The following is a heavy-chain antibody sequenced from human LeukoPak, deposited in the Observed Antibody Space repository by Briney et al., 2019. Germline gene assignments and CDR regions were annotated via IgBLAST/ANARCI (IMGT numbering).Heavy chain of an antibody. Sequence: ASVKVSCKASGGTFSSYAISCVRQAPGQGLEWMGGIIPIFGTANYAQKFQGRVTITADESTSTAYMELSSLRSEDTAVYYCARDLKFRRYYGSGGYFDYWGQGTLVTVSS. CDR3: ARDLKFRRYYGSGGYFDY. J-gene: IGHJ4*02. D-gene: IGHD3-10*01. V-gene: IGHV1-69*13. CDR1: GGTFSSYA. CDR2: IIPIFGTA.